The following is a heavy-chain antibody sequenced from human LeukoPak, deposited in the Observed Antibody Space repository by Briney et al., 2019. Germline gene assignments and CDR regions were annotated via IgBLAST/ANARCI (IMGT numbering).Heavy chain of an antibody. J-gene: IGHJ4*02. CDR1: GFTFSNYG. CDR2: ISGYNGNT. CDR3: ARDTTPYDSSGYYYIY. Sequence: ASVKVSCKASGFTFSNYGINWVRQAPGQGLEWMGWISGYNGNTKYAQKFQGRVTMTTDTSTSTAYTELRSLRSDDTAVYYCARDTTPYDSSGYYYIYWGQGTLVTVSS. V-gene: IGHV1-18*01. D-gene: IGHD3-22*01.